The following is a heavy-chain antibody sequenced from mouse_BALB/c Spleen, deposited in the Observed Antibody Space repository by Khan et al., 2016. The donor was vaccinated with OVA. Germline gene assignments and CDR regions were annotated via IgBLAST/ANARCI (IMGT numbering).Heavy chain of an antibody. V-gene: IGHV3-2*02. CDR2: IRYSGST. CDR3: TRSVYYAYAYAMDY. J-gene: IGHJ4*01. D-gene: IGHD2-2*01. Sequence: EVQLQESGPGLVKPSQSLSLTCTVTDYSITSDYAWNWIRQFPGNKLEWMGYIRYSGSTSYHPSLKSRISFTRDTSKNKFFLQLNSVTPEDTATYYCTRSVYYAYAYAMDYWGQGTSVTVSS. CDR1: DYSITSDYA.